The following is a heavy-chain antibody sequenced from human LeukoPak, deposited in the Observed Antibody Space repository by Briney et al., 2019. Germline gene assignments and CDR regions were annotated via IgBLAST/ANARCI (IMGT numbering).Heavy chain of an antibody. CDR3: ARHGGGSYRATQWELPYYYGMDV. D-gene: IGHD1-26*01. CDR1: GGSISSYY. V-gene: IGHV4-59*08. CDR2: IYYSGST. J-gene: IGHJ6*02. Sequence: SETLSLTCTVSGGSISSYYWNWIRQPPGKGLEWIGYIYYSGSTNYNPSLKSRVTISVDTSKNQFSLKLSSVTAADTAVYYCARHGGGSYRATQWELPYYYGMDVWGQGTTVTVSS.